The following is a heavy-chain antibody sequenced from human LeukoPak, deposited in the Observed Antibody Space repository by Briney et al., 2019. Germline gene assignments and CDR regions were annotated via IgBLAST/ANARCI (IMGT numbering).Heavy chain of an antibody. CDR3: ARHCCSAPSKRVFDI. Sequence: SETLSLTCTVSGGSIISSNYHWGWVRQPPGKGLEWIGTISYSGNTDYNPSLRSRVTISVDTSNNQFSLRLGSVTAADTAIYHCARHCCSAPSKRVFDIWGQGTMVTVSS. D-gene: IGHD2-15*01. CDR2: ISYSGNT. CDR1: GGSIISSNYH. J-gene: IGHJ3*02. V-gene: IGHV4-39*01.